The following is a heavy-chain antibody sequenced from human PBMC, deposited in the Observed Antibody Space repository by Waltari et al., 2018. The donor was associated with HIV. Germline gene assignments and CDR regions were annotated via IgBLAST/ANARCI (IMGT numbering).Heavy chain of an antibody. D-gene: IGHD3-16*02. Sequence: QLQLQESGPGLVKPSETLFLTCTVSGCSISSSSYYWGWIRQPPGKGLEWIGSIYYSGSTYYNPSLKSRVTISVDTSKNQFSLKLSSVTAADTAVYYCARDGFYDYVWGSYRSNWFDPWGQGTLVTVSS. V-gene: IGHV4-39*07. CDR1: GCSISSSSYY. CDR3: ARDGFYDYVWGSYRSNWFDP. CDR2: IYYSGST. J-gene: IGHJ5*02.